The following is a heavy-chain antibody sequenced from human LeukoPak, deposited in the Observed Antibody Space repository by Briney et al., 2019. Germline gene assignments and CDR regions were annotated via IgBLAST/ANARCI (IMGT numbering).Heavy chain of an antibody. J-gene: IGHJ6*02. V-gene: IGHV1-69*17. CDR3: ARVGGYDYVWGSYKEPPPVNYGMDV. CDR1: RGTYSSYA. CDR2: IIPIFGIA. D-gene: IGHD3-16*01. Sequence: SVKVSCKASRGTYSSYAISWVRQAPGQGLEWMGRIIPIFGIANYAQKFQGRVTITADKSTSTAYMEVSSLRSADTAVYYCARVGGYDYVWGSYKEPPPVNYGMDVWGQGTTVTVSS.